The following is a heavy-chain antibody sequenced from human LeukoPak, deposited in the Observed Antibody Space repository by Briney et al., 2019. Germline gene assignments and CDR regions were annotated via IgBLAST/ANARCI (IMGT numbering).Heavy chain of an antibody. Sequence: GASVKVSCKASGGTFSSYAISWVRQAPGQGLEWMGGIIPIFGTANYAQKFQGRVTITADESTSTAYMELSSLRSEDTAVYYCARVIYNRLRFLEGPLAFDYWGQGTLVTVSS. CDR3: ARVIYNRLRFLEGPLAFDY. CDR1: GGTFSSYA. CDR2: IIPIFGTA. D-gene: IGHD3-3*01. V-gene: IGHV1-69*13. J-gene: IGHJ4*02.